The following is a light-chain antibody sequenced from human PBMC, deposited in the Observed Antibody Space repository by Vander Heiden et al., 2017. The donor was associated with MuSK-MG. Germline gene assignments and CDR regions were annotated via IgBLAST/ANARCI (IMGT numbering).Light chain of an antibody. CDR3: QQSDSTPFT. CDR2: AAS. CDR1: QSISSY. V-gene: IGKV1-39*01. Sequence: DIQMTQSPSSLSASVGDRVTITCRASQSISSYLNWYQQKPGKAPKLLIYAASSLQSGVPSRFSGSGSGRDFTLTISRLQPEDFATYYCQQSDSTPFTFGHRTKVDFK. J-gene: IGKJ3*01.